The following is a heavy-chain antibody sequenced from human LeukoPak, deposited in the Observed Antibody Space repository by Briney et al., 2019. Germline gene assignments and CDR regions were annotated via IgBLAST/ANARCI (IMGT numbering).Heavy chain of an antibody. CDR3: AREGARWEPSFSAFDI. V-gene: IGHV4-59*01. CDR1: GGSISGYY. D-gene: IGHD1-26*01. Sequence: MTSETLSLTCTVSGGSISGYYWGWIRQPPGKGLEWIGYIYYSGSTSYNPSLKSRVTISVDTSKNQFSLKLSSVTAADTAVYYCAREGARWEPSFSAFDIWGQGTMVTVSS. J-gene: IGHJ3*02. CDR2: IYYSGST.